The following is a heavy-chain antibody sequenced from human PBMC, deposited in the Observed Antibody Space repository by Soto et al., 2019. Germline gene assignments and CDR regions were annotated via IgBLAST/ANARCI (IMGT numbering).Heavy chain of an antibody. Sequence: EVQLVESGGGLVKPGGSLRLSCAVSGFTFSDFDMSWVRQAPGKGLEWVASITSNSIYVYYADSLKGRFTISRDNAKNSLYRQMNSLRVDDTAVYYCARDLSGGNYYYHGLDVWGQGTTVTVSS. CDR3: ARDLSGGNYYYHGLDV. V-gene: IGHV3-21*01. CDR2: ITSNSIYV. D-gene: IGHD1-26*01. J-gene: IGHJ6*02. CDR1: GFTFSDFD.